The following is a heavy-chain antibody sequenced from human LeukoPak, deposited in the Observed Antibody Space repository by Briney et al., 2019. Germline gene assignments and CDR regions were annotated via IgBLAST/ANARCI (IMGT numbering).Heavy chain of an antibody. J-gene: IGHJ4*02. V-gene: IGHV3-30*03. CDR3: ARTRPSYCGGDCYTFDY. D-gene: IGHD2-21*02. Sequence: VGSLRLSCAASGFTFSSYGMHWVRQAPGKGLEWVAVISYDGSNKYYADSVKGRFTISRDNSKSTLYLQMNSLRAEDTAVYYCARTRPSYCGGDCYTFDYWGQGTLVTVSS. CDR1: GFTFSSYG. CDR2: ISYDGSNK.